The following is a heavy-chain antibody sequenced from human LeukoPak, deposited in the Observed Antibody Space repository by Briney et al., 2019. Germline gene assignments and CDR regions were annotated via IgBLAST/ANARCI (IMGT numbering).Heavy chain of an antibody. V-gene: IGHV4-59*08. CDR1: GGSISSYY. D-gene: IGHD6-13*01. Sequence: PSETLSLTCTVSGGSISSYYWSWIRQPPGKGLEWIGYIYYSGSTNYNPPLKSRVTISVDTSKNQFSLKLSSVTAADTAVYYCARSGAAAYYYYYGMDVWGQGTTVTVSS. CDR3: ARSGAAAYYYYYGMDV. J-gene: IGHJ6*02. CDR2: IYYSGST.